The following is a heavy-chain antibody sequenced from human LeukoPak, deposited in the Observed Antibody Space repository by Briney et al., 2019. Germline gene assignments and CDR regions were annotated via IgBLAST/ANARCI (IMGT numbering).Heavy chain of an antibody. CDR1: GFTFSSYS. CDR3: ARDNPTLMITFGGVIVEAIDS. J-gene: IGHJ4*02. D-gene: IGHD3-16*01. V-gene: IGHV3-48*02. Sequence: GGSLSLSCAASGFTFSSYSMNWLRQAPGQGLVWVSYISSSSSTIHYADSVKGRFTISRDNAKNSLYLQMNSLRDEDTAVYYCARDNPTLMITFGGVIVEAIDSWGEGTLVTVSS. CDR2: ISSSSSTI.